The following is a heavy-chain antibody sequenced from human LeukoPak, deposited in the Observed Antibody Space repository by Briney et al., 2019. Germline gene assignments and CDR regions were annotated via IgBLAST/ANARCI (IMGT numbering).Heavy chain of an antibody. CDR2: ISGSGGST. Sequence: PGGSLRLSCAASGFTFSSYAMSWVRQAPGKWLEWVSAISGSGGSTYYANSVKGRFTISGDNSKNTLYLQMNSLRAEDTAVYYCAKDGAYYEFWSGYPTHYYYYYMDIWGKGTTVTVSS. CDR1: GFTFSSYA. J-gene: IGHJ6*03. V-gene: IGHV3-23*01. CDR3: AKDGAYYEFWSGYPTHYYYYYMDI. D-gene: IGHD3-3*01.